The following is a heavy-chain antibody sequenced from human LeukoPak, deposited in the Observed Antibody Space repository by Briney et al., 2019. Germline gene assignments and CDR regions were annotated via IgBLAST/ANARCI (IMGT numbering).Heavy chain of an antibody. J-gene: IGHJ4*02. Sequence: GGSLRLSCAASRFTFSSYSMNWVRQAPGKGLEWVSCISSSSSTIYYADSVKGRFTISRDNAKNSLYLQMNSLRAEDTAVYYCARDGGSYHYFDYWGQGTLVTVSS. D-gene: IGHD1-26*01. CDR3: ARDGGSYHYFDY. V-gene: IGHV3-48*01. CDR2: ISSSSSTI. CDR1: RFTFSSYS.